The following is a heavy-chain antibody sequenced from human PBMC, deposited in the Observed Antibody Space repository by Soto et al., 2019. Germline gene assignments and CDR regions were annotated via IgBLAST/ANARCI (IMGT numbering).Heavy chain of an antibody. CDR2: ISSSSSTI. CDR1: GFTFRSYS. V-gene: IGHV3-48*01. J-gene: IGHJ3*02. CDR3: ARDRAHKEAFDI. Sequence: GGSLRLSCAASGFTFRSYSMNWVRQAPGKGLEWVSYISSSSSTIYYADSVKGRFTISRDNAKNSLYLQMNSLRAEDTAVYYCARDRAHKEAFDIWGQGTMVTVSS.